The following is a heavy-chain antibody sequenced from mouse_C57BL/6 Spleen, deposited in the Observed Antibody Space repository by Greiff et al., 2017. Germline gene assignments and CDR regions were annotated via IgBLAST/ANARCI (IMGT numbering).Heavy chain of an antibody. D-gene: IGHD1-1*02. CDR3: EKVVDWYFDV. CDR1: GYTFTSYW. CDR2: IHPNSGST. J-gene: IGHJ1*03. V-gene: IGHV1-64*01. Sequence: QVQLQQPGAELVKPGASVKLSCKASGYTFTSYWMHWVKQRPGQGLEWIGLIHPNSGSTNYNEKFKSKATLTVDKSSSPAYMQLSSLTSEDSAVYYGEKVVDWYFDVWGTGTTVTVSS.